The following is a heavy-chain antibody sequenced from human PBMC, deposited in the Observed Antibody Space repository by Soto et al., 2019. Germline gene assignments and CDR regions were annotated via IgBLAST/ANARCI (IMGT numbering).Heavy chain of an antibody. CDR1: GFTFSDYY. D-gene: IGHD6-13*01. Sequence: GGSLRLSCAVSGFTFSDYYMTWIRQAPGKGLEWVSYISSSTSHTNYADSVKGRFTISRDNAKNSLFLQMNSLRAEDTAVYYCARGRGAAADYVDFWGQGTLVTVSS. V-gene: IGHV3-11*05. CDR3: ARGRGAAADYVDF. CDR2: ISSSTSHT. J-gene: IGHJ4*02.